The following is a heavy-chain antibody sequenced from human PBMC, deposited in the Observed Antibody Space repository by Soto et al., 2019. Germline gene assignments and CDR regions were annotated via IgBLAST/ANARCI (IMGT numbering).Heavy chain of an antibody. J-gene: IGHJ4*02. V-gene: IGHV3-15*01. D-gene: IGHD3-16*01. Sequence: EVQLVESGGGLVQPGGSLRLSCAASGFSFSDAWMIWVRQAPGKGLQWVGRIKSKSDGETTDYAAPVKGRFAISRDDSTKTVYLRMNSLKTEDTATYFCTTQGGGDDIYFDYWGQGTLVAVSS. CDR1: GFSFSDAW. CDR3: TTQGGGDDIYFDY. CDR2: IKSKSDGETT.